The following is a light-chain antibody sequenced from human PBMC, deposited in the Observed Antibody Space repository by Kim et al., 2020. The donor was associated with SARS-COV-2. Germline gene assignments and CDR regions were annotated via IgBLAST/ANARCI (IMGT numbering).Light chain of an antibody. Sequence: SPGGRVTLSCRASQSFNSNLAWYQQKPGQAPRLLIYAASARATGLPARFRGSGSGTEFTLTISSLQSDDYAIYYCQQYNQWPPWTFGQGTKVDIK. V-gene: IGKV3-15*01. J-gene: IGKJ1*01. CDR1: QSFNSN. CDR3: QQYNQWPPWT. CDR2: AAS.